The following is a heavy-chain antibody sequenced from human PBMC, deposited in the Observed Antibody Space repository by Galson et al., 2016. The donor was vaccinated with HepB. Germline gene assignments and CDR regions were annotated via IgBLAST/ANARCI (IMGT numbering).Heavy chain of an antibody. CDR2: LSASSQNI. CDR1: GFSFNNYA. Sequence: SLRLSCAASGFSFNNYAMNWVRQAPGRGLEWISYLSASSQNIDYADSVKGRFTVSRDNGKNSLYLQMNSLRAEDTAVYYCASDPLLGSNWYNYLDYWGQGARVTVSS. J-gene: IGHJ4*02. CDR3: ASDPLLGSNWYNYLDY. V-gene: IGHV3-48*01. D-gene: IGHD6-13*01.